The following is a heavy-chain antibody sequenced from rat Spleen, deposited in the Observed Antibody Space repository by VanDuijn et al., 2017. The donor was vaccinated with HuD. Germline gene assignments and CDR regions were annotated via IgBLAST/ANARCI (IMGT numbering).Heavy chain of an antibody. CDR1: GFTFSDYG. D-gene: IGHD1-9*01. J-gene: IGHJ2*01. V-gene: IGHV5-29*01. Sequence: EVQLVESDGGLVQPGRSLKLSCAASGFTFSDYGMAWVRQAPTKGLEWVATISYGDSFGHSSTYYRDSVKGRFTISRDNAKNTQYLQMDSLRSEDTATYYCARRHYGYTDYFDYWGQGVMVTVSS. CDR2: ISYGDSFGHSST. CDR3: ARRHYGYTDYFDY.